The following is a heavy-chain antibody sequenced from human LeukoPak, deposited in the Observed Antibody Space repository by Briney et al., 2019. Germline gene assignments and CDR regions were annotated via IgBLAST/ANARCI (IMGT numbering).Heavy chain of an antibody. Sequence: PSETLSLTCTVSGGSISSYYWSWIRQPPGGGREWVGYIYYSGSTNYNPSLKRRVTISLDTSKSQFSLKLRSVTAADTAVYYCARSGLDSRYYFGMDVWGQGTTVTVSS. D-gene: IGHD5-12*01. CDR3: ARSGLDSRYYFGMDV. J-gene: IGHJ6*02. V-gene: IGHV4-59*01. CDR1: GGSISSYY. CDR2: IYYSGST.